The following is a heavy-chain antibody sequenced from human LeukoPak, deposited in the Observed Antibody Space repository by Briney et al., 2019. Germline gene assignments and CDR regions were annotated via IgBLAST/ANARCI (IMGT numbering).Heavy chain of an antibody. D-gene: IGHD2-15*01. CDR1: GFTFSSYA. CDR3: AKDGYCSGGSCYSGNFDY. J-gene: IGHJ4*02. Sequence: GGSLRLSCAASGFTFSSYAMSWVRQAPGKGLEWDSAISGSGGSTYYADSVKGRFTISRDKSKNTLYLQMNSLRAEDTAVYYCAKDGYCSGGSCYSGNFDYWGQGTLVTVSS. CDR2: ISGSGGST. V-gene: IGHV3-23*01.